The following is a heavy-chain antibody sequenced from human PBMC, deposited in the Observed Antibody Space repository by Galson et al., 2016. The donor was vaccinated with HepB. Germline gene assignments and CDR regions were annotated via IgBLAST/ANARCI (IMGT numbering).Heavy chain of an antibody. CDR3: ARGLDY. V-gene: IGHV3-48*01. CDR2: INSSSGTR. Sequence: SLRLSCAASGFTFSTYGMNWVRQAPGKGLEWVSYINSSSGTRYCADSVKGRFTISSDNAKNSLYLQMNSLRVEDTAVYYCARGLDYWGQGTLVTVSS. J-gene: IGHJ4*02. CDR1: GFTFSTYG.